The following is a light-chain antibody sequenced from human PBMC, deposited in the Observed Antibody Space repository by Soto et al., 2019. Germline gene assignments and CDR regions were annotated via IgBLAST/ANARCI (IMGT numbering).Light chain of an antibody. CDR3: QQYYTGPTWT. V-gene: IGKV4-1*01. Sequence: IVMTQSPDSLAVSLGERATINCKSSQSIFYSSNNKNYLAWYQQRPGQPPRLLIYWASTRESGVPDRFSGSGSGTDFALTISSLQAEDVAVYYCQQYYTGPTWTFGQGTKVEIK. CDR1: QSIFYSSNNKNY. J-gene: IGKJ1*01. CDR2: WAS.